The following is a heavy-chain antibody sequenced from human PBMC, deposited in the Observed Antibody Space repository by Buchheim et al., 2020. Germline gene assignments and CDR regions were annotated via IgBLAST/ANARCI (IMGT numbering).Heavy chain of an antibody. J-gene: IGHJ4*02. CDR2: ISSSGSTI. D-gene: IGHD6-13*01. CDR3: ARAMYSSSWSKGFDY. CDR1: GFTFSSYE. Sequence: EVQLVESGGGLVQPGGSLRLSCAASGFTFSSYEMNWVRQAPGKGLEWVSYISSSGSTIYYADSLKGRFTISRDNAKNSLYLPMNSLRAEDTAVYYCARAMYSSSWSKGFDYWGQGTL. V-gene: IGHV3-48*03.